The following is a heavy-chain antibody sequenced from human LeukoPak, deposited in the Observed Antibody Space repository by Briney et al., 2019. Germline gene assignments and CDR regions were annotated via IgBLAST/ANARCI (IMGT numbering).Heavy chain of an antibody. CDR1: GFPFSNYA. D-gene: IGHD3-10*01. V-gene: IGHV3-23*01. Sequence: GGSLRLSCGASGFPFSNYAMSWVRQAPGKGLEWVSAIADSGGATYQADSVKGRFTISRDNSKNTLFLQMNSLRAEDTAVYYCARPCYSGSGGYGGFDYWGQGTLVTVSS. CDR2: IADSGGAT. CDR3: ARPCYSGSGGYGGFDY. J-gene: IGHJ4*02.